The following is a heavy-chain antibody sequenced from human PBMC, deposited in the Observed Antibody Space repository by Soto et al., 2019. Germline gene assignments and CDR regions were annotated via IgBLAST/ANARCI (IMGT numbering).Heavy chain of an antibody. CDR3: ARGGYIDY. CDR1: GGSFSGYY. Sequence: QVQLQQWGAGLLKPSETLSLTCAVYGGSFSGYYWSWIRQPPGKGLEWIGEINHSASTNYNPSLXSXVXXSLDTSMNQFSLKLSSVTAADTAVYYCARGGYIDYWGQGTLVTVSS. CDR2: INHSAST. V-gene: IGHV4-34*01. D-gene: IGHD5-18*01. J-gene: IGHJ4*02.